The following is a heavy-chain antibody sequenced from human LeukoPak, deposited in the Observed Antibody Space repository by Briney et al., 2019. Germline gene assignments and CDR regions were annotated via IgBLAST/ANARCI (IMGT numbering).Heavy chain of an antibody. CDR3: ARFGAAAVGDY. V-gene: IGHV4-39*01. CDR1: GGSISSSSYY. CDR2: IYYSGST. J-gene: IGHJ4*02. Sequence: PSETLSLTCTVSGGSISSSSYYWGWIRQPPGKGLEWIGSIYYSGSTYYNPSLKSRVTISVDTSKNQFSLKLSSVTAADTAVYYCARFGAAAVGDYWGQGTLVTVSS. D-gene: IGHD6-13*01.